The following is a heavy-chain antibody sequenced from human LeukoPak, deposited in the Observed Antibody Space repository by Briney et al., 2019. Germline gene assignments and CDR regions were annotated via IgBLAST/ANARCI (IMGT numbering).Heavy chain of an antibody. D-gene: IGHD6-13*01. Sequence: SDTLSLTCTVSGGSISSNYWNWIRLPPGRGLEWIGYIYYSGSTHYNPSLKSRVTISLDTSKSQFSLKLTSVTAADTAVYYCAKARDSNIWYPFDYWGQGTLVTVSS. J-gene: IGHJ4*02. CDR1: GGSISSNY. V-gene: IGHV4-59*07. CDR2: IYYSGST. CDR3: AKARDSNIWYPFDY.